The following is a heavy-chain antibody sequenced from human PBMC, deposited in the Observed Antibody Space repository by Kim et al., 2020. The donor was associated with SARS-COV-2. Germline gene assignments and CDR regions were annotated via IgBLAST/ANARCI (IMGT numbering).Heavy chain of an antibody. J-gene: IGHJ4*02. D-gene: IGHD4-17*01. CDR2: INAPGGKT. Sequence: GGSLRLSCAASEFTFSTYAMTWVRQAPGQGLEWVSSINAPGGKTSYADSVKGRFTVSRDNSKNTLFLQMHSLRVEDTAMYYCAKDATARASYDYGDPYVFDYWGRGTLVTVSS. V-gene: IGHV3-23*01. CDR1: EFTFSTYA. CDR3: AKDATARASYDYGDPYVFDY.